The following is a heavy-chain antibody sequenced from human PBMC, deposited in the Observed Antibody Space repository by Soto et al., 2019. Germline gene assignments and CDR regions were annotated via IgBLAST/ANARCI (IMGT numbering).Heavy chain of an antibody. D-gene: IGHD3-10*01. J-gene: IGHJ4*02. CDR2: ISGSGDST. Sequence: GGSLRLSCAASGFTFSSYAMSWVRQAPGKGLEWVSGISGSGDSTYYADSVKGRFTISRDNSKSTLYLQMNSLRAEDTAIYYCAKELWFWELSSPDYWGRGTLVTVSS. V-gene: IGHV3-23*01. CDR3: AKELWFWELSSPDY. CDR1: GFTFSSYA.